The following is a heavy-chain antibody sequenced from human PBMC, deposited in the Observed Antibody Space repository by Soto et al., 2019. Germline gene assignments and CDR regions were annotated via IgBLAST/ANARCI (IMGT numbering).Heavy chain of an antibody. Sequence: QVQLQESGPGLVMPSQTLSLTCTVSGDSVRSGGYYWNWIRQHPGRGLEWLGYIYDSETTYYNPSLESRSSISVDASKNQFSLKVTSVTPADTAVYYCARENFGVIIHDAFDLWGQGTMVTVSS. CDR2: IYDSETT. D-gene: IGHD2-8*01. V-gene: IGHV4-31*03. CDR1: GDSVRSGGYY. CDR3: ARENFGVIIHDAFDL. J-gene: IGHJ3*01.